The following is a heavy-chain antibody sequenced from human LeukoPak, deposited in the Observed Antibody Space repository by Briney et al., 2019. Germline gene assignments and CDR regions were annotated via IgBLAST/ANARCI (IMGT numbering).Heavy chain of an antibody. V-gene: IGHV3-9*01. D-gene: IGHD3-10*01. Sequence: GRSLRLSCAASGFTFDDYAMHWVRQAPGRGLEWVSGISWNSGNIGYADSVKGRFTISRDSAKNSLYLQMNSLRAEDTAVYYCARVRGDYYMDVWGKGTTVTVSS. CDR1: GFTFDDYA. J-gene: IGHJ6*03. CDR2: ISWNSGNI. CDR3: ARVRGDYYMDV.